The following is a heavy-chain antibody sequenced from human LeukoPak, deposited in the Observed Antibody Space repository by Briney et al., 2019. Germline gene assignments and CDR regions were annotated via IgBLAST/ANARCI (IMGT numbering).Heavy chain of an antibody. CDR2: ISYIGST. D-gene: IGHD4-17*01. V-gene: IGHV4-59*11. Sequence: SETLSLTCTVSDDSFSSHYWTWIRQPPGKGLEWIGYISYIGSTNYNPSLKSRVTISIDTSKNQFSLKLSSVTTADTAVYYCARDLVTVTKGFDIWGQGTMVSVSS. J-gene: IGHJ3*02. CDR1: DDSFSSHY. CDR3: ARDLVTVTKGFDI.